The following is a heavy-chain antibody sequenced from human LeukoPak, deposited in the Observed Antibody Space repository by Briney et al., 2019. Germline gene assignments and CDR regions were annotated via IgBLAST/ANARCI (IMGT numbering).Heavy chain of an antibody. D-gene: IGHD6-19*01. V-gene: IGHV4-34*01. CDR1: GGSFSGYY. CDR2: INHSGST. J-gene: IGHJ5*02. Sequence: PPETLSLTCAVYGGSFSGYYWSWIRQPPGKGLEWIGEINHSGSTNYNPSLKSRVTISVDTSKNQFSLKLSSVTAADTAVYYCARARSGYSSGWSRYNWFDPWGQGTLVTVSS. CDR3: ARARSGYSSGWSRYNWFDP.